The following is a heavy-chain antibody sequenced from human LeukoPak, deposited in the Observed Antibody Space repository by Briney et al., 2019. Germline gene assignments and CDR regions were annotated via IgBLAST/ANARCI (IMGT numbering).Heavy chain of an antibody. V-gene: IGHV4-59*01. CDR3: ARGSGWYYF. Sequence: SETLSLTCTVSGGSLRSYYWSWIRQFPGKGLDWIGNIYYTGGTNYNPSLKSRVTISIDTSRSQFSLRLSSVTAADTAVYYCARGSGWYYFWGQGTPVTVSS. J-gene: IGHJ4*02. CDR2: IYYTGGT. D-gene: IGHD6-19*01. CDR1: GGSLRSYY.